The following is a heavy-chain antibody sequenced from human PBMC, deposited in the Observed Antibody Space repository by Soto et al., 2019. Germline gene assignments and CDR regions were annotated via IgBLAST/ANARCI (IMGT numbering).Heavy chain of an antibody. V-gene: IGHV4-59*12. CDR1: GGTISSYY. J-gene: IGHJ5*02. D-gene: IGHD3-3*01. CDR3: ARGVTVFGLVSRFWFDP. CDR2: IYNSGST. Sequence: SETLSLTCTVSGGTISSYYWSWIRQPPGKGLEWIGYIYNSGSTNYNPSLKSRVVISIDTSKNQFSLRLSSLTAADRAVYFCARGVTVFGLVSRFWFDPWGQGTVVTVSS.